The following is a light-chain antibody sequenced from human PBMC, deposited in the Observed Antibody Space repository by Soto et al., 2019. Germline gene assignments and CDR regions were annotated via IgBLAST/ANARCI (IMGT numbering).Light chain of an antibody. CDR3: QQTESSPYT. Sequence: DIPMTQSPSSLSASVGDSVTITCRASQRISTYLSWFKQRPGRAPDLLIFAASILHSGVPSRFSGSGSGTHFTLTITGLQPEDFATYYCQQTESSPYTFGQGTKLEI. CDR1: QRISTY. CDR2: AAS. J-gene: IGKJ2*01. V-gene: IGKV1-39*01.